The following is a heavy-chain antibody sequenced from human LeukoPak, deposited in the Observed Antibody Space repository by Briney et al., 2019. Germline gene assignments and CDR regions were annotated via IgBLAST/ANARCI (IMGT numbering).Heavy chain of an antibody. CDR3: AKDGGYCRGGSCYSGAEYFQH. D-gene: IGHD2-15*01. V-gene: IGHV3-33*06. Sequence: GGSLRLSCAASGFTFSNYGMHWVRQAPGKGLEGVAVIWHDGSKKYYADSVKGLFTISRDNSKNTRHLQMNSLRAEDTAVYYCAKDGGYCRGGSCYSGAEYFQHWGQGTLVTVSS. J-gene: IGHJ1*01. CDR2: IWHDGSKK. CDR1: GFTFSNYG.